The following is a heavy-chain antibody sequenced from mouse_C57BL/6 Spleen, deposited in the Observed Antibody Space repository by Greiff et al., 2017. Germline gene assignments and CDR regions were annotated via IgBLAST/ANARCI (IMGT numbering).Heavy chain of an antibody. Sequence: EVKLVESGGDLVKPGGSLKLSCAASGFTFSSYGMSWVRQTPDKRLEWVATISSGGNYTYYPDSVTGRFTISRDNAKNTLYLQMSSLKSEDTAMYYCARHLGRDYFDYWGQGTTLTVSS. J-gene: IGHJ2*01. V-gene: IGHV5-6*01. CDR1: GFTFSSYG. CDR3: ARHLGRDYFDY. D-gene: IGHD4-1*01. CDR2: ISSGGNYT.